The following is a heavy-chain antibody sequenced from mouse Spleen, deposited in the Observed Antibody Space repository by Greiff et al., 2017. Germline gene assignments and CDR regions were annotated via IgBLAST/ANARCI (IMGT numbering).Heavy chain of an antibody. J-gene: IGHJ2*01. Sequence: EVQLQQSGPELVKPGASVKISCKASGYTFTDYYMNWVKQSHGKSLEWIGDINPNNGGTSYNQKFKGKATLTVDKSSSTAYMELRSLTSEDSAVYYCARWGYYGNPSYYFDYWGQGTTLTVSS. CDR1: GYTFTDYY. D-gene: IGHD2-1*01. CDR2: INPNNGGT. V-gene: IGHV1-26*01. CDR3: ARWGYYGNPSYYFDY.